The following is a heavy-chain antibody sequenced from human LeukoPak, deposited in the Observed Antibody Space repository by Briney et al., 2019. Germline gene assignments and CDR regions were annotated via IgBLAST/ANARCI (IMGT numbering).Heavy chain of an antibody. CDR2: ISSSGSTI. D-gene: IGHD2-8*01. CDR3: VRVGNTKNLDY. V-gene: IGHV3-11*04. Sequence: GGSLRLSCAASGFTFSDYYMSWIRQAPGKGLEWVSYISSSGSTIYYADSVKGRFAISRDNAKNSLYLQMNVLRAEDTAVYFCVRVGNTKNLDYWGQGTLLTVSS. CDR1: GFTFSDYY. J-gene: IGHJ4*02.